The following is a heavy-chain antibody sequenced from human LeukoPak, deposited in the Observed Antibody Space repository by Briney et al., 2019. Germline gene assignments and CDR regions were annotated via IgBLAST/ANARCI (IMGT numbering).Heavy chain of an antibody. J-gene: IGHJ6*02. V-gene: IGHV4-34*01. Sequence: SETLSLTCAAYGGSFSGYYWSWIRQPPGKGLEWIGEINHSGSTNYNPPLKSRVTISVDTSKNQFSLKLSSVTAADTAVYYCARGLPITGTTFYYYGMDVWGQGTTVTVSS. CDR2: INHSGST. CDR3: ARGLPITGTTFYYYGMDV. D-gene: IGHD1-7*01. CDR1: GGSFSGYY.